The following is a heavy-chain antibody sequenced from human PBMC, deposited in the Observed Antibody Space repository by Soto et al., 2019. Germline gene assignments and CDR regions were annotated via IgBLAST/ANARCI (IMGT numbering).Heavy chain of an antibody. V-gene: IGHV3-7*04. J-gene: IGHJ6*02. D-gene: IGHD3-22*01. Sequence: GGSLRLSCAASGFTFSSYWMSWVRQAPGKGLEWVANIKQDGSEKYYVDSVKGRFTISRVNAKNSLYLQMNSLRAEDTAVYYCARFYYDSSGYLPSPYYYYYGMDVWGQGTTVTVSS. CDR1: GFTFSSYW. CDR3: ARFYYDSSGYLPSPYYYYYGMDV. CDR2: IKQDGSEK.